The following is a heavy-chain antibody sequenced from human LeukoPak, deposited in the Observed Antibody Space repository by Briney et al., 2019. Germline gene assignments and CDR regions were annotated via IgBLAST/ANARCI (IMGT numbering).Heavy chain of an antibody. J-gene: IGHJ4*02. CDR3: EQDPIEDSSGYYFDY. Sequence: PGGSLRLSCAASGFTFSSYGMHWVRQAPGRGLEWVAVIWYDGSNKYYADSVKGRFTISRDNSKNTLYLQMNSLRAEDTAVYYCEQDPIEDSSGYYFDYLGQGTLVSVSS. V-gene: IGHV3-33*06. CDR2: IWYDGSNK. CDR1: GFTFSSYG. D-gene: IGHD3-22*01.